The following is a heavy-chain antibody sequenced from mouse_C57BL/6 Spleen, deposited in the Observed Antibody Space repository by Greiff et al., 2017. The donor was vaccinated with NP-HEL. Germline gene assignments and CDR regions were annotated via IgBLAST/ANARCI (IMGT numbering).Heavy chain of an antibody. CDR1: GYTFTSYW. CDR2: IHPNSGST. D-gene: IGHD2-4*01. CDR3: ARRRDYDEAWFAY. J-gene: IGHJ3*01. Sequence: VQLQQPGAELVKPGASVKLSCKASGYTFTSYWMHWVKQRPGQGLEWIGMIHPNSGSTNYNEKFKSKATLTVDKSSSTAYMQLSSLTSEDSAVYYCARRRDYDEAWFAYWGQGTLVTVSA. V-gene: IGHV1-64*01.